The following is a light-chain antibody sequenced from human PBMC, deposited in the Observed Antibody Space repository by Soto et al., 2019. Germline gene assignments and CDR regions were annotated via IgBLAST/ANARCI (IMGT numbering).Light chain of an antibody. CDR3: QQRSNWPLT. CDR2: GAS. V-gene: IGKV3-15*01. Sequence: EIVMTQSPATLSVSPGERVTLSCRASQSVSSNLAWYQQKPGQAPRLLIYGASTRPTGIPARFSGSGSGTDFTLTISSLEPEDFTVYYCQQRSNWPLTFGGGTKVDIK. J-gene: IGKJ4*01. CDR1: QSVSSN.